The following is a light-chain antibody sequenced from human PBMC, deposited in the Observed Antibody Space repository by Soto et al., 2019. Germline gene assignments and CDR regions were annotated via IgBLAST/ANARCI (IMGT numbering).Light chain of an antibody. V-gene: IGKV3-11*01. CDR1: QSVSSY. CDR3: QQYGSSGT. CDR2: DAS. Sequence: EIVLTHSPATLSFSPLDGAALXSRASQSVSSYLAWYQQKPGRAPRLLIYDASNRATGIPARFSGSGSGTDFTLTISRLEPEDFAVYYCQQYGSSGTFGQGTKVDIK. J-gene: IGKJ1*01.